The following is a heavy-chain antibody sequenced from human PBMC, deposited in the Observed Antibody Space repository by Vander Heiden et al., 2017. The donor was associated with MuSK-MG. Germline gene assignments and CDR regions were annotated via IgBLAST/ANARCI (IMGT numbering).Heavy chain of an antibody. Sequence: EVQLVESGGGLVKPGGSLRLSCAASGFTFSSYSMNWVRQAPGKGLEWVSSISSSSSYIYYADSVKVRFTISRDNAKNSRYLQMNSLRAEDTAVYYCARVAGASGYYYYYYMDVWGKGTTGTVSS. CDR3: ARVAGASGYYYYYYMDV. CDR1: GFTFSSYS. V-gene: IGHV3-21*01. J-gene: IGHJ6*03. CDR2: ISSSSSYI. D-gene: IGHD1-26*01.